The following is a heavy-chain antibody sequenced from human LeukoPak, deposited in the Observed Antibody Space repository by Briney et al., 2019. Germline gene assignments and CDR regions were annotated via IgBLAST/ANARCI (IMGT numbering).Heavy chain of an antibody. CDR3: AKETLPFDDSSGYSDY. D-gene: IGHD3-22*01. Sequence: PGGSLRLSCAASGLTFSSYAMSWVRQAPGKGLEWVSAISGSGGSTYYADSVKGRFTISRDNSKNTLYLQKNSLRAEDTAVYYCAKETLPFDDSSGYSDYWGQGTLVTVSS. J-gene: IGHJ4*02. V-gene: IGHV3-23*01. CDR2: ISGSGGST. CDR1: GLTFSSYA.